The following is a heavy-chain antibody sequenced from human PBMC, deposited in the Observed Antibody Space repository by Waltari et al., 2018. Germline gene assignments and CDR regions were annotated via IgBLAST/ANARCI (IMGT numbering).Heavy chain of an antibody. V-gene: IGHV3-21*01. Sequence: EGKLVESGGGMVKPGGSLRLSCSASGLSFGTYHFSWVRQAPGKGLEWVSYISSSSAYKYYADSVKGRFAISRDNAKNLLFLQMNSLRADDTAVYYCVRENCSVTSCFKHFDYWGRGILVTVSS. D-gene: IGHD2-2*01. CDR1: GLSFGTYH. CDR3: VRENCSVTSCFKHFDY. CDR2: ISSSSAYK. J-gene: IGHJ4*02.